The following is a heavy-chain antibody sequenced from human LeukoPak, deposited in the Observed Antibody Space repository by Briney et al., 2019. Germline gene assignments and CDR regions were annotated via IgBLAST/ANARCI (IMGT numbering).Heavy chain of an antibody. J-gene: IGHJ4*02. CDR1: GFTFSSYS. V-gene: IGHV3-21*01. CDR2: ISSSSSYI. D-gene: IGHD3-22*01. Sequence: KSGGSLRLSCAASGFTFSSYSMNWVRQAPGKGLEWVSSISSSSSYIYYADSVKGRFTISRDNAKNSLYLQMNSLSAEDTAVYYCARDLAPYYYDSSGYYSGPFDYWGQGTLVTVSS. CDR3: ARDLAPYYYDSSGYYSGPFDY.